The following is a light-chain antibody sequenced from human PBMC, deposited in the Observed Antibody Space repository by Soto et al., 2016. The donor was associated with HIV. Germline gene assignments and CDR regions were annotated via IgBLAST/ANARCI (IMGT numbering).Light chain of an antibody. CDR2: GAS. V-gene: IGKV1-9*01. CDR3: QQLNIFPHT. J-gene: IGKJ2*01. Sequence: IQLTQSPSSLSAFVGDRVTITCRASQGITSYLAWYQQKPGKAPKLLIYGASTLQSGVPSRFSGSGSGKEFTLTISSLQPEDFATYYCQQLNIFPHTFGQGTKLEIK. CDR1: QGITSY.